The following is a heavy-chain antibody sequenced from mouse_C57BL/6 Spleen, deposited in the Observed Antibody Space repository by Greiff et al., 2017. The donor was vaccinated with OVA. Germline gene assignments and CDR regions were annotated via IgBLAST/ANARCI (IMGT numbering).Heavy chain of an antibody. D-gene: IGHD1-1*01. J-gene: IGHJ4*01. CDR1: GFNIKNTY. CDR2: IDPANGNT. Sequence: VQLQQSVAELVRPGASVKLSCTASGFNIKNTYMHWVKQRPEQGLEWIGRIDPANGNTKYAPKFQGKATITADTSSNTAYLQLSSLTSEDTAIYYCAGGYGSSYEAHYYAMDYWGQGTSVTVSS. CDR3: AGGYGSSYEAHYYAMDY. V-gene: IGHV14-3*01.